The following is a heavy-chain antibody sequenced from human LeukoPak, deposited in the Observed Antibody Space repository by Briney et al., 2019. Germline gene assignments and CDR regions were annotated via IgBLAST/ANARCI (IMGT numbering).Heavy chain of an antibody. CDR1: GFTFSDYY. D-gene: IGHD2-15*01. V-gene: IGHV3-7*04. Sequence: GGSLRLSCAASGFTFSDYYMSWIRQAPGKGLEWVANIKQDGSEKYYVDSVKGRFTISRDNAKNSLYLQMNSLRAEDTAVYYCARSLGSGRCFWGQGTLVSVSS. CDR2: IKQDGSEK. CDR3: ARSLGSGRCF. J-gene: IGHJ4*02.